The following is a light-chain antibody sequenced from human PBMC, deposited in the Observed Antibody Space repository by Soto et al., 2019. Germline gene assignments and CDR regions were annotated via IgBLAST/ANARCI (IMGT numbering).Light chain of an antibody. J-gene: IGKJ1*01. V-gene: IGKV3-20*01. Sequence: EMVLTQSPDTLSLSPGERATLSCRASQTVSSNVLAWYQQRPGQAPRLLIYGASSRAAGIPDRFSGSGSGTDFTLTISRLEPEDLAVYYCQQYGSSPETFGQGTKVEIK. CDR3: QQYGSSPET. CDR2: GAS. CDR1: QTVSSNV.